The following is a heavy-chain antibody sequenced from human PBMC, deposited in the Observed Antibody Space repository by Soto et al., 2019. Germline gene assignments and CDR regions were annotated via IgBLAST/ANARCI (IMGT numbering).Heavy chain of an antibody. CDR1: GYTFIRYG. J-gene: IGHJ6*02. CDR3: ARGGYSENVWGKLSHYGLDV. CDR2: ISPYNDQT. V-gene: IGHV1-18*01. Sequence: ASVKVSCKASGYTFIRYGITWVRQAPGQRLEWMGWISPYNDQTIYAQKLQGRVTMTADTSTRTVYMQLRSLKSDDTAVYYCARGGYSENVWGKLSHYGLDVWGQGTSVTVSS. D-gene: IGHD3-16*01.